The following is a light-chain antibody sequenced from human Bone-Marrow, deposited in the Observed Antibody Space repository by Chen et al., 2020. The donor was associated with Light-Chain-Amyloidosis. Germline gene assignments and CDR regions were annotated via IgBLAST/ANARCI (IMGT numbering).Light chain of an antibody. CDR3: SSYTITNPLV. V-gene: IGLV2-14*01. CDR2: EVT. J-gene: IGLJ1*01. Sequence: HSSLTQPASRSGSPVHSITISCTGTSSDVGVYNHVSCYQQQPDKAPKVMIYEVTNPPSWVPDLFSVSQSYNTAFLTISGLQTEDEADYFCSSYTITNPLVFGSGTRVTVL. CDR1: SSDVGVYNH.